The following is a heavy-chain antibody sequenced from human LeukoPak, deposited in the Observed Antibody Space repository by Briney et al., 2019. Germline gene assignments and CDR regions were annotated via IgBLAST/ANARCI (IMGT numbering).Heavy chain of an antibody. CDR1: GFTFSDYY. V-gene: IGHV3-11*01. J-gene: IGHJ4*02. D-gene: IGHD3-22*01. CDR3: ARPYDTRGYFPDY. Sequence: GGSLRLSCAVSGFTFSDYYMSWIRQAPGKGLEWVSYIGSSSATIYYADSVRGRFTISRDNAKNSLYLQMNSLGAEDTAVYYCARPYDTRGYFPDYWGQGTLVTVSS. CDR2: IGSSSATI.